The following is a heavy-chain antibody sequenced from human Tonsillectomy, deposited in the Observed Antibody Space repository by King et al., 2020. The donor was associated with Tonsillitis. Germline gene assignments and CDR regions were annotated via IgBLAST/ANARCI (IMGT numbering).Heavy chain of an antibody. CDR1: GFTFSSYA. V-gene: IGHV3-23*04. J-gene: IGHJ5*02. D-gene: IGHD6-19*01. Sequence: VQLVESGGGLVQPGGSLRLSCAASGFTFSSYAMSWVRQAPGKGLEWVSAISGSGGSTYYADSVKGRFTISRDNSKNTLYLQMNSLRAEDTAVYYCAKLNERELGWLVRGKWFDPWGQGTLVTVSS. CDR2: ISGSGGST. CDR3: AKLNERELGWLVRGKWFDP.